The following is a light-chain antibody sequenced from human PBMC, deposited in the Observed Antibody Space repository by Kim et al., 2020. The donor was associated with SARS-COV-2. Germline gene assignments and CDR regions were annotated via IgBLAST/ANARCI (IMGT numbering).Light chain of an antibody. CDR1: QSVSSN. V-gene: IGKV3-15*01. Sequence: EIVMAQSPATLSVSPGERATISCRASQSVSSNLAWYQQKPGKAPRLLIYGASTRATGIPARFSGSGSGTEYTLTISSLQSEDFAVYYCQQYNNSPYTCGQGNNLEI. J-gene: IGKJ2*01. CDR3: QQYNNSPYT. CDR2: GAS.